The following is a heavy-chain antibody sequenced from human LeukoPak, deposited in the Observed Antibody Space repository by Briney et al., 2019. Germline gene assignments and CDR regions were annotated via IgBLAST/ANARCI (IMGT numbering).Heavy chain of an antibody. CDR1: GYTFTSYD. D-gene: IGHD3-9*01. J-gene: IGHJ6*02. CDR3: ARGVLRYDILTGFLYYYGMDV. V-gene: IGHV1-8*01. Sequence: GASVKVSCKASGYTFTSYDINWVRQATGQGLEWMGWMNPNSGNTGYAQKFQGRVTMTRNTSISTAYMELSSLRSEDTAVYYCARGVLRYDILTGFLYYYGMDVWGRGTTVTVSS. CDR2: MNPNSGNT.